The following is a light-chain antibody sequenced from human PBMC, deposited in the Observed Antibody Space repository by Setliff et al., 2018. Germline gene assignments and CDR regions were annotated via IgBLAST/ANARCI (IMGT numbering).Light chain of an antibody. V-gene: IGLV2-14*03. J-gene: IGLJ1*01. CDR2: DVT. CDR1: SRDVGSYDF. CDR3: SSYTNSNTYV. Sequence: QSALTQPASVSGSPGQSITISCIGSSRDVGSYDFVSWFQQHPGKAPKLIIYDVTGRPSGVSDRFSGSKSGNTASLTISGLQAEDEADYYCSSYTNSNTYVFGTGTKVTVL.